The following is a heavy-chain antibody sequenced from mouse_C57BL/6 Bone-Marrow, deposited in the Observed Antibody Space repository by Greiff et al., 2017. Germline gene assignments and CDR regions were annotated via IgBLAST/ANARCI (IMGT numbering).Heavy chain of an antibody. Sequence: EVQLQQSGPELVKPGASVKISCKASGYSFTGYYMNWVKQSPEKSLEWIGEINPSTGGTTYNQKFKAKATLTVDKSSSTAYMQLKSLTSEDSAVYYCARTGSGSYNYFDYWGQGTTLTVSS. CDR3: ARTGSGSYNYFDY. J-gene: IGHJ2*01. CDR2: INPSTGGT. CDR1: GYSFTGYY. D-gene: IGHD1-1*02. V-gene: IGHV1-42*01.